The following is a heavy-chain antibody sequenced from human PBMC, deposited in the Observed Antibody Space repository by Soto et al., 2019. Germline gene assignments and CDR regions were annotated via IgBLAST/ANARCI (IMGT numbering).Heavy chain of an antibody. Sequence: PGGSLRLSXAASGFTFSSYSMNWVRQAPGKGLEWVSYISSSSSTIYYADSVKGRFTISRDNAKNSLYLQMNSLRDEDTAVYYCASEPIVGATTVYFDYWGQGTLVTVSS. D-gene: IGHD1-26*01. CDR2: ISSSSSTI. CDR1: GFTFSSYS. V-gene: IGHV3-48*02. J-gene: IGHJ4*02. CDR3: ASEPIVGATTVYFDY.